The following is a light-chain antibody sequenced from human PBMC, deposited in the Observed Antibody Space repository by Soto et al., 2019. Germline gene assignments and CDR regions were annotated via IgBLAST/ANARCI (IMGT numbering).Light chain of an antibody. J-gene: IGLJ1*01. CDR3: CSYAGSSTFV. CDR2: EGS. Sequence: QSVLTQLASVSGSPGQSITISCTGTSSDVGSYNLVSWYQQHPGKAPKLMIYEGSKRPSGVSNRFSGSKSGNTASLTISGLQAEDEADYYCCSYAGSSTFVFGTATRSPS. CDR1: SSDVGSYNL. V-gene: IGLV2-23*03.